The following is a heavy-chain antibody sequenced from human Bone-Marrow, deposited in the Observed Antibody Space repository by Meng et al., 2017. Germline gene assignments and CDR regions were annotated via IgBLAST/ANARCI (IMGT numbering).Heavy chain of an antibody. V-gene: IGHV3-7*01. J-gene: IGHJ3*02. CDR2: IKQDGSEK. CDR1: GFTFSSYW. D-gene: IGHD5-18*01. CDR3: ARDETQGSSGIQLWLLVSAFDI. Sequence: GESLKISCAASGFTFSSYWMSWVRQAPGKGLEWVANIKQDGSEKYYVDSVKGRFTISRDNAKNSLYLQMNSLRAEDTAVYYCARDETQGSSGIQLWLLVSAFDIWGQGTMVT.